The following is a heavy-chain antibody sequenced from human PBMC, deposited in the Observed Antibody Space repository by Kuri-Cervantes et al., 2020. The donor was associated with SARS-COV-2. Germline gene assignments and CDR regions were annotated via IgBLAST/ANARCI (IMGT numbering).Heavy chain of an antibody. CDR2: INPNSGGT. Sequence: ASVKVSCKASGHTFTGYYMHWVRQAPGQGLEWMGWINPNSGGTNYAQKFQGRVTMTRDTSISTAYMELSRLRSDDTAVYYCARDLMTTVTTGAFDIWGQGTMVTVSS. V-gene: IGHV1-2*02. J-gene: IGHJ3*02. CDR1: GHTFTGYY. CDR3: ARDLMTTVTTGAFDI. D-gene: IGHD4-17*01.